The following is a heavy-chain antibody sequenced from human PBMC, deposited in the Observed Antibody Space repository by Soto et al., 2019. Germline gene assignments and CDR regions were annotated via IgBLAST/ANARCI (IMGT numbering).Heavy chain of an antibody. Sequence: PGGSLRLSCAASGFSFGSYALSWVRQAPGKGLEWVSTISGSDGKTFYADSVKGRFSISRDTSQSTLYLQMNSLRADDTAMYYCPRWSYLDYWGQGTRVTVSS. CDR1: GFSFGSYA. J-gene: IGHJ4*02. V-gene: IGHV3-23*01. D-gene: IGHD3-3*01. CDR3: PRWSYLDY. CDR2: ISGSDGKT.